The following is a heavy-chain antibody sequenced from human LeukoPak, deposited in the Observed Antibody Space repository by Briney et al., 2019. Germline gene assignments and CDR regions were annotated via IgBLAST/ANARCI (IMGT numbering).Heavy chain of an antibody. CDR3: ARGGDKGIVATTIDY. CDR2: ISSSSSYI. Sequence: GGSLRLSCAASGFTFSSYSMNWVRQAPGKGLEWVSSISSSSSYIYYADSVKGRFTISRDNAKNSLYLQMNSLRAEDTAVYYCARGGDKGIVATTIDYWGQGTLVTVSS. CDR1: GFTFSSYS. V-gene: IGHV3-21*01. D-gene: IGHD5-12*01. J-gene: IGHJ4*02.